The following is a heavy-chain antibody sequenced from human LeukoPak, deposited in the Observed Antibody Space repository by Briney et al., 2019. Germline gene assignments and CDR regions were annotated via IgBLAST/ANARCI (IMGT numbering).Heavy chain of an antibody. CDR3: ARAADYDILTGYPYFFDY. V-gene: IGHV4-59*01. D-gene: IGHD3-9*01. CDR2: TYYSGST. Sequence: SETLSLTCTVSGGSMSSYHWNWIRQPPGKRLEWIGDTYYSGSTNYNPSLKSRVTISVDTSKNQFSLKLSSVTAADTAAYYCARAADYDILTGYPYFFDYWGQGTRVTVSS. J-gene: IGHJ4*02. CDR1: GGSMSSYH.